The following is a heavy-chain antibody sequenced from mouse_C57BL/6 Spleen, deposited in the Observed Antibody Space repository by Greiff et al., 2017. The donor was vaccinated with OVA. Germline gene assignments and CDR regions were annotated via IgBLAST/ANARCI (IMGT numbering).Heavy chain of an antibody. CDR1: GYAFTNYL. J-gene: IGHJ2*01. CDR2: INPGSGGT. CDR3: ARLTTVVRGDFDY. V-gene: IGHV1-54*01. Sequence: VQGVESGAELVRPGTSVKVSCKASGYAFTNYLIEWVKQRPGQGLEWIGVINPGSGGTNYNEKFKGKATLTADKSSSTAYMQLSSLTSEDSAVYFCARLTTVVRGDFDYWGQGTTLTVSS. D-gene: IGHD1-1*01.